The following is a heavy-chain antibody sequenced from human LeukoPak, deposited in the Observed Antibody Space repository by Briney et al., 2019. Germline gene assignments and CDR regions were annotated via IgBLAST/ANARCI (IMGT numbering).Heavy chain of an antibody. D-gene: IGHD3-22*01. V-gene: IGHV3-9*01. CDR2: ISWNSGSI. Sequence: PGRSLRLSCAASGFTFDDYAMHWVRQAPGKGLEWVSGISWNSGSIGYADSVKGRFTISRDNAKNSLYLQMNSLRAEDTAVYYCARGYYYDSSGYLESSNDDAFDIWGQGTMVTVSS. J-gene: IGHJ3*02. CDR3: ARGYYYDSSGYLESSNDDAFDI. CDR1: GFTFDDYA.